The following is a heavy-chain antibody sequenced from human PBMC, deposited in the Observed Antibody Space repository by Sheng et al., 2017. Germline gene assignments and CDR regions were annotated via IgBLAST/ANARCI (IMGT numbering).Heavy chain of an antibody. J-gene: IGHJ5*02. Sequence: QVQLQESGPGLVKPSQTLSLTCTVSGDSISSGSYYWSWIRQPAGKGLEWIGRIYTSGSTNYNPSLKSRVTISVDTSKNQFSLKLSSVTAADTAVYYCARDHSGSYAFDPWGQGTLVTVSS. V-gene: IGHV4-61*02. D-gene: IGHD1-26*01. CDR3: ARDHSGSYAFDP. CDR1: GDSISSGSYY. CDR2: IYTSGST.